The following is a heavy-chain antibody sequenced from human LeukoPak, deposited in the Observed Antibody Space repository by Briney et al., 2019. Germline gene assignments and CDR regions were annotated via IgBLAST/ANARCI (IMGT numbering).Heavy chain of an antibody. Sequence: PSQTLSLTCTVSGGSISSGGYYWSWIRQHPGKGLEWIGYIYYSGSTNYNPSLKSRVTISVDTSKNQFSLKLSSVTAADTAVYYCARFHYGSGSDYWGQGTLVTVSS. V-gene: IGHV4-31*03. CDR1: GGSISSGGYY. J-gene: IGHJ4*02. D-gene: IGHD3-10*01. CDR3: ARFHYGSGSDY. CDR2: IYYSGST.